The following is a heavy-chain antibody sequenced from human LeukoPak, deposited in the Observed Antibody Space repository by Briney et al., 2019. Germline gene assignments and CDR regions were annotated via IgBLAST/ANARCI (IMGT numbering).Heavy chain of an antibody. J-gene: IGHJ4*02. CDR1: GYRFTSYW. CDR2: IYPGDSDT. V-gene: IGHV5-51*01. CDR3: ARQLEPPHRSIDQ. Sequence: GESLKISCKGSGYRFTSYWISWVRQMPGKGLEGMGIIYPGDSDTRYSPSFQGQVSISVDKSISTAYLRWSSLKASDTAMYYCARQLEPPHRSIDQWGQGTLVTVSS. D-gene: IGHD1-1*01.